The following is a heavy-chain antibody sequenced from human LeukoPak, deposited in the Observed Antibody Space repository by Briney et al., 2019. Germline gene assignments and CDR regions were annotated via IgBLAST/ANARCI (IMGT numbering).Heavy chain of an antibody. CDR2: IYYSGST. J-gene: IGHJ4*02. CDR1: GASISNYY. CDR3: ARSWFSTGPADY. D-gene: IGHD6-13*01. V-gene: IGHV4-59*08. Sequence: PSETLSLTCTVSGASISNYYWSWIRQPPGKGLEWIAYIYYSGSTDYNPSLKSRVTISVDTSKNQFSLKLTSVTAADTAVYYCARSWFSTGPADYWGQGTLVTVSS.